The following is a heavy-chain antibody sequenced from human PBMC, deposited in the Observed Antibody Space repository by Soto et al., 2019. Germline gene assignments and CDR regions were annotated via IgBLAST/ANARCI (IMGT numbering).Heavy chain of an antibody. CDR3: TRDLDTSGAAPISEF. CDR2: INGAGNDR. D-gene: IGHD3-22*01. V-gene: IGHV3-7*03. Sequence: EVQLVESGGGLVQPGGSLRLSCAGSGFTFGADWMSWVRQAPGNGLEWVANINGAGNDRYYVDSVKGRFTISRDNAKNSLYLQMNSLRAEDTAVYYCTRDLDTSGAAPISEFWGQGTLVTFSS. CDR1: GFTFGADW. J-gene: IGHJ4*02.